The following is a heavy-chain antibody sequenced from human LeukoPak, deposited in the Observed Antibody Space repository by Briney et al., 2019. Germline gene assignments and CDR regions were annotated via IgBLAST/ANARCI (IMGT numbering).Heavy chain of an antibody. J-gene: IGHJ6*02. Sequence: GGSLRLSCAASRFTFSSYGMHWVRQAPGKGLEWVAVISYDGSNKYYADSVKGRFTISRDNSKNTLYLQMNSLRAEDTAVYYCAKDRGRITMIVDHYGMDVWGQGTTVTVSS. CDR2: ISYDGSNK. CDR3: AKDRGRITMIVDHYGMDV. CDR1: RFTFSSYG. D-gene: IGHD3-22*01. V-gene: IGHV3-30*18.